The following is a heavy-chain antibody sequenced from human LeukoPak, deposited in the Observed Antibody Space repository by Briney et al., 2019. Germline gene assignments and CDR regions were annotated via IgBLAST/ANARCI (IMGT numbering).Heavy chain of an antibody. CDR2: IIPIFGTA. Sequence: SVKVSCKASGGTFSSYAISWVRQAPGQGLEWMGRIIPIFGTANYAQKFQGRVTITTDESTSTAYMELSSLRSEGTAVYYCASPGYSSGWYWVYWGQGTLVTVSS. J-gene: IGHJ4*02. V-gene: IGHV1-69*05. CDR1: GGTFSSYA. CDR3: ASPGYSSGWYWVY. D-gene: IGHD6-19*01.